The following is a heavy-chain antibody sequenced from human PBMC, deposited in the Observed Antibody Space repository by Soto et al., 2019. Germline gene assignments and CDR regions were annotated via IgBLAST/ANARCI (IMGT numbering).Heavy chain of an antibody. CDR3: AKDQGSSWYEIDY. CDR2: SSGSGGST. CDR1: GFTFSNYA. V-gene: IGHV3-23*01. Sequence: EVQLLESGGGLVQPGGSLRLSWAASGFTFSNYAVTWVRQAPGKGLEWVSTSSGSGGSTYYADSVKGRFTISRDNSKNTLYLQMNSLRAEDTAVYYCAKDQGSSWYEIDYWGQGTLVTVSS. D-gene: IGHD6-13*01. J-gene: IGHJ4*02.